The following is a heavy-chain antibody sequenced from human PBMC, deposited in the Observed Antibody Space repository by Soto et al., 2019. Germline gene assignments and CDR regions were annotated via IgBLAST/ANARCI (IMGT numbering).Heavy chain of an antibody. CDR3: ARERQWRIYYYYGMDV. V-gene: IGHV3-30-3*01. Sequence: PGGSLRLSCAASGFTFSSYAMHWVRQAPGKGLEWVAVISYDGSNKYYADSVKGRFTISRDNSKNTLYLQMNSLRAEDTAVYYCARERQWRIYYYYGMDVWGQGTTVTVSS. D-gene: IGHD6-19*01. CDR2: ISYDGSNK. J-gene: IGHJ6*02. CDR1: GFTFSSYA.